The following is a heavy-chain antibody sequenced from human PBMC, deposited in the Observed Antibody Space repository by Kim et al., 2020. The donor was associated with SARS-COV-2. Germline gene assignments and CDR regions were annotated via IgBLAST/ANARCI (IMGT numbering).Heavy chain of an antibody. CDR3: AKERGRWLQSGDAFDI. J-gene: IGHJ3*02. Sequence: GGSLRLSCAASGFTFDDYAMHWVRQAPGKGLEWVSGISWNSGSIGYADSVKGRFTISRDNAKNSLYLQMNSLRAEDTALYYCAKERGRWLQSGDAFDIWG. D-gene: IGHD3-16*01. V-gene: IGHV3-9*01. CDR1: GFTFDDYA. CDR2: ISWNSGSI.